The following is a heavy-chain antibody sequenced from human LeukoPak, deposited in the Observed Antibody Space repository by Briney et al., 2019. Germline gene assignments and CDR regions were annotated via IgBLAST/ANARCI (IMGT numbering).Heavy chain of an antibody. CDR2: IIPLLGIA. V-gene: IGHV1-69*04. D-gene: IGHD5-18*01. Sequence: ASVKVSCKASGGTFSSYAISWVRQAPGQGLEWMGRIIPLLGIANYAQKFQGRVTITADKSTSTAYMELSSLRSEDTAVYYCASRKGYSYGYDYWGQGTLVTVSS. CDR1: GGTFSSYA. CDR3: ASRKGYSYGYDY. J-gene: IGHJ4*02.